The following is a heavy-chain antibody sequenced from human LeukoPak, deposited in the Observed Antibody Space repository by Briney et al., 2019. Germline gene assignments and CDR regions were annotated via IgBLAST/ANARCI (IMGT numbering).Heavy chain of an antibody. Sequence: GGSLRLSCAASGFTFSSYAMSWVRQAPGKGLEWVSAISGSGGSTYYADSVKGRFTISRDNSKNTLYLQMNSLRAEDTAVYYCAKRGGYYDFWSGPLDWFDPWGQGTLVTVSS. CDR3: AKRGGYYDFWSGPLDWFDP. D-gene: IGHD3-3*01. V-gene: IGHV3-23*01. CDR2: ISGSGGST. J-gene: IGHJ5*02. CDR1: GFTFSSYA.